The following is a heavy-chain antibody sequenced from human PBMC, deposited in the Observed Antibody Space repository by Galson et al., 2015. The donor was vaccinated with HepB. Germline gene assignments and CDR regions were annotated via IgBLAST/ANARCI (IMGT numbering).Heavy chain of an antibody. CDR1: GFAFSNFA. CDR2: LTESGGRT. Sequence: LRLSCAASGFAFSNFAMNWVRQAPGKGLEWVSGLTESGGRTYYADSVKGRFAISRDNSKNTVYLQMNSLRADDTAVYYCAKWTRFDYWGRGALVTVSS. V-gene: IGHV3-23*01. D-gene: IGHD3/OR15-3a*01. J-gene: IGHJ4*02. CDR3: AKWTRFDY.